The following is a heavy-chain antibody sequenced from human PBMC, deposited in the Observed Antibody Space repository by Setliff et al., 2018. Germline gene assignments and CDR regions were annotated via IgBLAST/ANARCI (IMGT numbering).Heavy chain of an antibody. D-gene: IGHD5-18*01. Sequence: ASVKVSCKASGYKLTTYDINWVRQAPGQGLEWMGGIIPIFGTANYAQKFQGRVTITADESTSTAYMELSSLRSDDTAVYYCARFSGHNYGSFDSWGQGTLVTVSS. V-gene: IGHV1-69*13. J-gene: IGHJ4*02. CDR3: ARFSGHNYGSFDS. CDR2: IIPIFGTA. CDR1: GYKLTTYD.